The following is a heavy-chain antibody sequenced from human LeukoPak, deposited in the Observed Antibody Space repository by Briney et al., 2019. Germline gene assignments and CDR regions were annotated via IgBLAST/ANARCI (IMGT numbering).Heavy chain of an antibody. CDR1: GGSISSYY. V-gene: IGHV4-59*01. CDR2: IYYSGST. Sequence: SETLSLTCTVSGGSISSYYWSWIRQTPGKGLEWIGYIYYSGSTNYNPSLKSRVTISIDTSKNQFSLKLSSVTAADAAVYYCARTIQIDERAFDIWGQGTMVTVSS. D-gene: IGHD3-3*01. J-gene: IGHJ3*02. CDR3: ARTIQIDERAFDI.